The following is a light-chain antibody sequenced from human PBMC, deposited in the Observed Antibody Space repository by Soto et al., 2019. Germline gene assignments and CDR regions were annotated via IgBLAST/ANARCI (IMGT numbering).Light chain of an antibody. Sequence: PGERVTLSCRASQSVSSSNLTWCHQKPGQAPRLLIYGACTRATSIPARFSGSGSGTDFTLTISSLQPEDFAVYYCQQDYNVPVTFGQGTKLEIK. J-gene: IGKJ2*01. CDR3: QQDYNVPVT. V-gene: IGKV3D-7*01. CDR2: GAC. CDR1: QSVSSSN.